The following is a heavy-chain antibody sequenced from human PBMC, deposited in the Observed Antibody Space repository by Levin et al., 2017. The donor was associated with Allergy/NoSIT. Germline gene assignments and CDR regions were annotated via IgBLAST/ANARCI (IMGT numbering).Heavy chain of an antibody. V-gene: IGHV4-31*03. J-gene: IGHJ5*02. D-gene: IGHD3-10*01. CDR2: IYDSGST. CDR3: ARAAAGSGSHNWFDP. Sequence: SETLSLTCTVSGGSISSGDYYWSWIRQHPGKGLEWIGYIYDSGSTYYNPSLRSRVTISVDTSKNQFSLKLSSVTAADTAVYYCARAAAGSGSHNWFDPWGQGTLVTVSS. CDR1: GGSISSGDYY.